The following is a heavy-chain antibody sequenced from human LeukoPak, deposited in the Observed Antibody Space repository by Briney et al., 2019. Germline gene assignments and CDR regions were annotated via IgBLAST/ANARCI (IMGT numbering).Heavy chain of an antibody. V-gene: IGHV3-11*01. CDR3: ARVRTMVRGGPFDP. Sequence: GGSLRLSCEGSGFTFSNYWMGWIRQAPGKGLEWVSYISSSGSTIYYADSVKGRFTISRDNAKNSLYLQMNSLRAEDTAVYYCARVRTMVRGGPFDPWGQGTLVTVSS. CDR1: GFTFSNYW. CDR2: ISSSGSTI. D-gene: IGHD3-10*01. J-gene: IGHJ5*02.